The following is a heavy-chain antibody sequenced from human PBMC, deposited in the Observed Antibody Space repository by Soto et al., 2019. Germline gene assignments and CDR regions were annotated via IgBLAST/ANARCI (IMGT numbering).Heavy chain of an antibody. V-gene: IGHV3-23*01. CDR3: ATEGNWDDYYYGMGV. CDR2: ISGSGGST. CDR1: VFTFSSYA. Sequence: HLGWPLILACAASVFTFSSYAMSWVRQAPGKGLEWVSAISGSGGSTYYADSVKGRFTISRDNSKNTLYLQMNSLRAEDTAVYYCATEGNWDDYYYGMGVWGQGTTVTVSS. D-gene: IGHD1-1*01. J-gene: IGHJ6*02.